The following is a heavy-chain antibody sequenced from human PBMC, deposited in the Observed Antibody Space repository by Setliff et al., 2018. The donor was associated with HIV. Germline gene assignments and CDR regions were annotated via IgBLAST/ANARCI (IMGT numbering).Heavy chain of an antibody. V-gene: IGHV1-24*01. Sequence: ASVKVSCKASGGTLSNSAISWVRQAPGQGLEWMGRIDPEDGETKYTEKFQGRVTMTADTSTYTVYMELSRLRSEDTAVYYCSTRTTVAGGRGSHYWGQGTLVTVSS. CDR2: IDPEDGET. CDR3: STRTTVAGGRGSHY. J-gene: IGHJ4*02. CDR1: GGTLSNSA. D-gene: IGHD6-19*01.